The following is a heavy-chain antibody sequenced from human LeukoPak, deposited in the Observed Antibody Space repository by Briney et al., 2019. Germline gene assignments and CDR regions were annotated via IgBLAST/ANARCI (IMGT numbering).Heavy chain of an antibody. CDR1: GFTFSSYA. V-gene: IGHV3-30*04. D-gene: IGHD3-3*01. CDR3: ARDGRITIFGVVAYSYMDV. CDR2: ISYDGSNK. Sequence: GGSLRLSCAASGFTFSSYAMHWVREAPGKWLERAAVISYDGSNKYYAGSVKRRFTISRDNSKNTLYLQMNSLRAEATAVYYCARDGRITIFGVVAYSYMDVWGKGTTVTVSS. J-gene: IGHJ6*03.